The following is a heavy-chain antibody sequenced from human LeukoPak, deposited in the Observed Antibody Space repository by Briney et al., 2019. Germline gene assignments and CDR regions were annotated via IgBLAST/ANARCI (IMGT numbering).Heavy chain of an antibody. D-gene: IGHD6-13*01. CDR3: ARHPYSSSGTGAFDI. J-gene: IGHJ3*02. CDR1: GFTFSSYS. Sequence: GGSLRLSCAASGFTFSSYSMNWVRQAPGKGLEWVSSISSSSSYIYYADSVKGRFTISRDNAKNSLYLQMNSPRAEDTAVYYCARHPYSSSGTGAFDIWGQGTMVTVSS. CDR2: ISSSSSYI. V-gene: IGHV3-21*01.